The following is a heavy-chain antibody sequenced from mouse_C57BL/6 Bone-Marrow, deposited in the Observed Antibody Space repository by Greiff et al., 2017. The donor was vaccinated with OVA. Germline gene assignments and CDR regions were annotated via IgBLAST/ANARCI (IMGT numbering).Heavy chain of an antibody. J-gene: IGHJ3*01. D-gene: IGHD1-1*01. CDR3: ARSSLYYYGSSWGFAY. Sequence: QVQLQQSGAELARPGASVKLSCKASGYTFTSYGISWVKQRTGQGLEWIGEIYPRSGNTYYNEKFKGKATLTADKSSSTAYMELRSLTSEDSAFYFCARSSLYYYGSSWGFAYWGQGTLVTVSA. CDR1: GYTFTSYG. CDR2: IYPRSGNT. V-gene: IGHV1-81*01.